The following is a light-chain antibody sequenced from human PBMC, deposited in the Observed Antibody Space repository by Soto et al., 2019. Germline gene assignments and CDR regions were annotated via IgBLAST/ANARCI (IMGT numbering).Light chain of an antibody. CDR2: EVS. CDR1: SSDVGNYDY. CDR3: NSYGGRNNYV. Sequence: SVLTQPPSASGSPGQSVTISCTGTSSDVGNYDYVSWYQQHPGKAPKLIIYEVSYRPSGVPDRFSGSKSGNTASLTVSGFQAEDEADYYCNSYGGRNNYVFGTGTKVTVL. J-gene: IGLJ1*01. V-gene: IGLV2-8*01.